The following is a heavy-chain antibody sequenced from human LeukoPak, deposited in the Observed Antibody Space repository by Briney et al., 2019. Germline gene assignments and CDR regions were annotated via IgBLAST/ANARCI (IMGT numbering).Heavy chain of an antibody. CDR1: GGSFSGYY. CDR2: INHSGST. CDR3: ARHGYYYYTSGYFGY. D-gene: IGHD3-22*01. V-gene: IGHV4-34*01. J-gene: IGHJ4*02. Sequence: PSETLSLTCAVYGGSFSGYYWSWIRQPPGKGLEWIGEINHSGSTNYNPSLKSRVSVSVDTSKKQLSLNLTSVTAADTALYYCARHGYYYYTSGYFGYWGQGILVTVSS.